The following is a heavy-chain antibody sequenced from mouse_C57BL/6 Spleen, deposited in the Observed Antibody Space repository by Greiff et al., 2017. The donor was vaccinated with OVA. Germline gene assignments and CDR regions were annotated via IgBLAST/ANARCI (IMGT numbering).Heavy chain of an antibody. V-gene: IGHV1-18*01. D-gene: IGHD2-4*01. CDR1: GYTFTDYN. CDR3: ARAYYDYDDAPYAMDY. J-gene: IGHJ4*01. Sequence: EVQLQQSGPELVKPGASVKIPCKASGYTFTDYNMDWVKQSHGKSLEWIGDINPNNGGTIYNQKFKGKATLTVDKSSSTAYMELRSLTSEDTAVYYCARAYYDYDDAPYAMDYWGQGTSVTVSS. CDR2: INPNNGGT.